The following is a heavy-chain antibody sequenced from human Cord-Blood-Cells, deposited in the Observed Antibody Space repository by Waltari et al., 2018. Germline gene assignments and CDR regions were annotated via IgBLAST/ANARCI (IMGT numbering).Heavy chain of an antibody. D-gene: IGHD6-13*01. CDR3: AREKQQLVDY. V-gene: IGHV4-39*07. Sequence: QLQLQESGPGRVQPSETLSLTRRVPGGSIGSSRYPCCWIRQPPGKGLEWIGSIYYSGRTYYNPSLKSRVTISVDTSKNQFSLKLSSVTAADTAVYYCAREKQQLVDYWGQGTLVTVSS. CDR1: GGSIGSSRYP. CDR2: IYYSGRT. J-gene: IGHJ4*02.